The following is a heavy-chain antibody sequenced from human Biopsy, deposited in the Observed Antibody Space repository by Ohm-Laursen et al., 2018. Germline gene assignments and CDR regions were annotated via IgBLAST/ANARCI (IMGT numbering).Heavy chain of an antibody. CDR3: ASLYSGTYVGSDY. Sequence: VSSVKVSCKASGGSITTSGISWVRQAPGQGLEWVGRINPILGILDYAQRLKDRVTITADKSTNTAYMQLSRLTSEDTASYYCASLYSGTYVGSDYWGQGTLVTVSS. J-gene: IGHJ4*02. CDR1: GGSITTSG. CDR2: INPILGIL. V-gene: IGHV1-69*04. D-gene: IGHD1-26*01.